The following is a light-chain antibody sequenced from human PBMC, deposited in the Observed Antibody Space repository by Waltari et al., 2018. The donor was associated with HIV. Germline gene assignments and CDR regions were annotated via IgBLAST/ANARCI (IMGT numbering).Light chain of an antibody. J-gene: IGLJ3*02. CDR3: CSYAGTSINWV. CDR2: GVN. Sequence: SALNQPRPVSGSPGQSVTISCTAARRYVSASKYVSWSQHHPGKAPKLILFGVNKRPSGVPERFSGSTSGNTASLTITGLQADDEAHYYCCSYAGTSINWVFGGGTMLTVL. CDR1: RRYVSASKY. V-gene: IGLV2-11*01.